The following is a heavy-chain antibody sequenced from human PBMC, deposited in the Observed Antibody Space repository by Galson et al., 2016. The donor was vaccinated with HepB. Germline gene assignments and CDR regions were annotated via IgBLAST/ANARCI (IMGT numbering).Heavy chain of an antibody. CDR3: VRSNGKDGFDI. CDR2: IYNTGST. D-gene: IGHD1-26*01. CDR1: RGSISDYY. Sequence: SETLSLTCTVSRGSISDYYWNYIRQPPGKELEWIGYIYNTGSTKYNPSLESRVTMSVDTSKNQVSLKLTSMTAAATAVYYCVRSNGKDGFDIWGQGTMVTVSS. J-gene: IGHJ3*02. V-gene: IGHV4-4*09.